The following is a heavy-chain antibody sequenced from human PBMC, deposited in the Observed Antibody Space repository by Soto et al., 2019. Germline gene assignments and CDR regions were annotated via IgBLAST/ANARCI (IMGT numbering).Heavy chain of an antibody. J-gene: IGHJ2*01. CDR3: ARGRGDGYNQNWYFDL. V-gene: IGHV4-34*01. Sequence: SEPLSLSCAVYGLNFRGYCWSLLRQPPGKGLEWIGEINNGGSSNYNPSLKSRGSMSVGTSNNQFSLKLTSVTAADTAVYYCARGRGDGYNQNWYFDLWGRGTLVTVSS. CDR1: GLNFRGYC. CDR2: INNGGSS. D-gene: IGHD3-10*01.